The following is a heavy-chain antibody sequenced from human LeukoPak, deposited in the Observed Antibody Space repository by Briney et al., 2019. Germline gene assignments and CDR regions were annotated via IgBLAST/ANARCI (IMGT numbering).Heavy chain of an antibody. D-gene: IGHD2-21*01. J-gene: IGHJ4*02. CDR1: GFTFSSYS. Sequence: GGSLRLSCTASGFTFSSYSLNWVRQAPGKGLEWVANIKQDGSEKYYVDSVKGRFTISRDNAKNSLYLQMSSLRAEDTAVYYCARLRGGGDCCDYWGQGTLVTVSS. CDR3: ARLRGGGDCCDY. V-gene: IGHV3-7*01. CDR2: IKQDGSEK.